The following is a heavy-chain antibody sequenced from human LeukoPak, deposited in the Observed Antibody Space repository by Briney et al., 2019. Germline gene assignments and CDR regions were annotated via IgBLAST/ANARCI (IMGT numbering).Heavy chain of an antibody. CDR2: IIPIFGTA. CDR3: ARASYSSSWHYYYYYMDV. CDR1: GGTFSSYA. D-gene: IGHD6-13*01. V-gene: IGHV1-69*05. J-gene: IGHJ6*03. Sequence: SVKVSCKASGGTFSSYAISWVRQAPGQGLGWMGGIIPIFGTANYAQKFQGRVTITTVESTSTAYMELSSLRSEDTAVYYCARASYSSSWHYYYYYMDVWGKGTTVTVSS.